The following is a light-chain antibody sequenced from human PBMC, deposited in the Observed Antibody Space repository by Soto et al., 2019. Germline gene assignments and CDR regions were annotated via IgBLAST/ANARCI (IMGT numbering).Light chain of an antibody. CDR2: SNN. J-gene: IGLJ3*02. Sequence: QSVLTQPPSASGTPGQRVAISCSGNSSNIGSNSVNWYQHLPGTAPKLLVYSNNRRPSGVPDRISGSTSGASASLAFSGLQSEDEAEYFCAAWDDSLNGWVFGGGTKLTVL. CDR1: SSNIGSNS. CDR3: AAWDDSLNGWV. V-gene: IGLV1-44*01.